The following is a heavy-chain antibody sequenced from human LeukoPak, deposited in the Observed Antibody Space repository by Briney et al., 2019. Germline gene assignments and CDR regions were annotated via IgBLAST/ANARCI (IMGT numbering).Heavy chain of an antibody. Sequence: SETLSLTCTVSGGSISSYYWSWIRQPPGKGLEWVGYIYYSVSTNYNPSLKSRVTLSVDTSNNQYSLKMSSVTAADTAVYYCASADMVVVPEREKEEVHWFDPWGQGTLVTVSS. CDR2: IYYSVST. CDR1: GGSISSYY. D-gene: IGHD2-2*01. CDR3: ASADMVVVPEREKEEVHWFDP. V-gene: IGHV4-59*01. J-gene: IGHJ5*02.